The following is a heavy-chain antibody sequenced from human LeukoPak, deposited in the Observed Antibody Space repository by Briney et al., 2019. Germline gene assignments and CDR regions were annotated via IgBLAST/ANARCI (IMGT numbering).Heavy chain of an antibody. CDR1: GFTFSDYY. Sequence: GGSLRLSCAASGFTFSDYYMSWIRQAPGKGLEWVSYISSSGSTIYYADSVKGRFTISRDNSKNTLYLQMNSLRAEDTAVYYCAKAIAAAGDFDYWGQGTLVTVSS. V-gene: IGHV3-11*04. CDR3: AKAIAAAGDFDY. J-gene: IGHJ4*02. CDR2: ISSSGSTI. D-gene: IGHD6-13*01.